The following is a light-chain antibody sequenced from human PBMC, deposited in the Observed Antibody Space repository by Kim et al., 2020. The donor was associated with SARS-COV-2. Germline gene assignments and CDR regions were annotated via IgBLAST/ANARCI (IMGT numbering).Light chain of an antibody. Sequence: ALGQKARITCQGDRLRSYYASWYQQKPGQATVLVIYGKNNRPSGIPDRFSGSSSGNTASLTITGAQAEDEADYYCNSRDSSGNHWVFGGGTQLTVL. CDR3: NSRDSSGNHWV. J-gene: IGLJ3*02. CDR1: RLRSYY. CDR2: GKN. V-gene: IGLV3-19*01.